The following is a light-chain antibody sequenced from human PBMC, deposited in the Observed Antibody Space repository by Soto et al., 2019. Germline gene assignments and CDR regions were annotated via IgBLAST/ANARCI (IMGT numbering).Light chain of an antibody. V-gene: IGKV1-39*01. CDR3: QHSYSSPSLT. CDR1: QSIGIY. J-gene: IGKJ4*01. Sequence: DIQMTQSPSSLSASVGDRVTITCRASQSIGIYLNWYQQKPGKAPKLLIYGASSLQSGVPSRFSGSGSETDFTLTISSLQPEDFVAYYCQHSYSSPSLTFGGGTRLAIK. CDR2: GAS.